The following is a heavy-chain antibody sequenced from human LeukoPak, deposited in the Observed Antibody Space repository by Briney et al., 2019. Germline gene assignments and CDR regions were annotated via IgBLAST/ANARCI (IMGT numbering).Heavy chain of an antibody. J-gene: IGHJ4*02. CDR1: GYTFTSNY. CDR2: IYPRDGST. Sequence: ASVKVSCKASGYTFTSNYIHWVRQAPGQGLEWMGMIYPRDGSTSYAQKFQGRVTVTRDTFTSTVHMELSGLRSEDTAVHYCARDQEGFDYWGQGTLVTVSS. V-gene: IGHV1-46*01. CDR3: ARDQEGFDY.